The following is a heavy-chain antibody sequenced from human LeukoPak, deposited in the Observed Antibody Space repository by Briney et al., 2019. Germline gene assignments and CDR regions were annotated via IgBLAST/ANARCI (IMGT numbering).Heavy chain of an antibody. CDR2: ISGSGGST. D-gene: IGHD3-22*01. V-gene: IGHV3-23*01. CDR1: GFTFSGYW. J-gene: IGHJ4*02. CDR3: AKGRPITMIVVVTIDFDY. Sequence: GGSLRLSCAASGFTFSGYWMTWVRQVPGKGLEWVSAISGSGGSTYYADSVEGRFTISRDNSKNTLYLQMNSLKAEDTAVYYCAKGRPITMIVVVTIDFDYWGQGTLVTVSS.